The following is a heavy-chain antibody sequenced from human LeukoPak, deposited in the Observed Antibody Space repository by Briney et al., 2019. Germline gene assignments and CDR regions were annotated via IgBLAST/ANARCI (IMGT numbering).Heavy chain of an antibody. Sequence: GTSVKVSCKASGFTFTSSAMQWVRQARGQRLKWIGWIVVGSGNTNYAQKFQERVTITRDMSTSTAYMELSSLRSEDTAVYYCAAVMESYYDSSGYYSSFDYWGQGTLVTVSS. D-gene: IGHD3-22*01. V-gene: IGHV1-58*02. CDR1: GFTFTSSA. CDR3: AAVMESYYDSSGYYSSFDY. CDR2: IVVGSGNT. J-gene: IGHJ4*02.